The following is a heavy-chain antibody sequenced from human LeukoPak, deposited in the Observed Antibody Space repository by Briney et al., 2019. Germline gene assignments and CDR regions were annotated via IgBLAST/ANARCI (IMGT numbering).Heavy chain of an antibody. CDR3: AKEGQLSGYSYGYVDY. J-gene: IGHJ4*02. CDR1: GFTFSSYA. D-gene: IGHD5-18*01. CDR2: ISGSGGST. V-gene: IGHV3-23*01. Sequence: GGSLRLSCAASGFTFSSYAMSWARQAPGKGLEWVSAISGSGGSTYYTDSVKGRFTISRDNSKNTLYLQMNSLRAEDTAVYHCAKEGQLSGYSYGYVDYWGQGTLVTVSS.